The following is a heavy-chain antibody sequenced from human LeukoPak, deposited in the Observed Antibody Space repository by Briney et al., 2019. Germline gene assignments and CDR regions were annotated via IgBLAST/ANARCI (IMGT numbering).Heavy chain of an antibody. CDR3: ARDGPMVRGVIITAPENWFDP. V-gene: IGHV1-3*01. CDR1: GYSFTAYN. J-gene: IGHJ5*02. CDR2: IAPGNGNT. D-gene: IGHD3-10*01. Sequence: RASVKVSCKASGYSFTAYNIHWVRQAPGQRLEWMGWIAPGNGNTKYSQRFQGRVTMTTDTSTSTAYMELRSLRSDDMAVYYCARDGPMVRGVIITAPENWFDPWGQGTLVTVSS.